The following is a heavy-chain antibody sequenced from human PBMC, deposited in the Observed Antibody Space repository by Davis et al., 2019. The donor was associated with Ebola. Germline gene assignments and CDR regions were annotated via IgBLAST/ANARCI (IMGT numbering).Heavy chain of an antibody. Sequence: LETLSLTCTVSGASISDYCWSWIRQPPGKGLEWIGYICSSGSTNYNPSLKSRVSISVDTSKKQFSLELSSVTAADTAAYYCATVTHRDGYYFEFWGQGTQVTVSS. D-gene: IGHD5-24*01. CDR2: ICSSGST. J-gene: IGHJ4*02. CDR3: ATVTHRDGYYFEF. V-gene: IGHV4-59*01. CDR1: GASISDYC.